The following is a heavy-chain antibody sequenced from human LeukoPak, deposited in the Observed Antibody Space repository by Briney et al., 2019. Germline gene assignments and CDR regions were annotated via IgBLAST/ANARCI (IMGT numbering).Heavy chain of an antibody. CDR1: GFTFSSYA. V-gene: IGHV3-23*01. J-gene: IGHJ6*02. CDR3: ARVVVSAVRSSTSYYYYGIDV. D-gene: IGHD2-2*01. Sequence: GGSLRLSCAASGFTFSSYAMSWVRQAPGKGLEWVSAISGSGGSTYYADSVKGRFTISRDNAKNSLYLQMNSLRAEDTAVYYRARVVVSAVRSSTSYYYYGIDVWGQGTTVTVSS. CDR2: ISGSGGST.